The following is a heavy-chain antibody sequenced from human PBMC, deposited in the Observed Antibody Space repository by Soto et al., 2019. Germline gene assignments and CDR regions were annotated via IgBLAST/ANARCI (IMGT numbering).Heavy chain of an antibody. CDR3: AKFSNKFDY. J-gene: IGHJ4*02. Sequence: SLTCTVSGGSISSYYWSWIRQPPGKGLEWIGYIYYSGITNYNPSLKSRVTMSVDTSKNQFSLRLSSVTAADTAIYYCAKFSNKFDYRGQGTLVTVSS. CDR2: IYYSGIT. CDR1: GGSISSYY. V-gene: IGHV4-59*01. D-gene: IGHD4-4*01.